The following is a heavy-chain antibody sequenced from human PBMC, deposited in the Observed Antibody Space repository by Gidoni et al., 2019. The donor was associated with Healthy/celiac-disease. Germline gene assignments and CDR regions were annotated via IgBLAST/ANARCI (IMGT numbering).Heavy chain of an antibody. CDR2: MNWKGGST. CDR1: GFTFDAYG. J-gene: IGHJ4*02. D-gene: IGHD4-17*01. V-gene: IGHV3-20*04. CDR3: ARDYYGDYVWDY. Sequence: EVPLVESGGGVVRPGGSLRLSCAASGFTFDAYGMSWVRQAPGKGLEWVSGMNWKGGSTGYADSVKGRFTISRDNAKNSLYLQMNSLRAEDTALYYCARDYYGDYVWDYWGQGTLVTVSS.